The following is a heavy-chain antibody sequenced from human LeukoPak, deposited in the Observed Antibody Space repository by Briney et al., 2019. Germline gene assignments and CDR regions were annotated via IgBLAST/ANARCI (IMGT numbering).Heavy chain of an antibody. J-gene: IGHJ4*02. Sequence: ASVKVSCKVSGYALSESSMHWVRQAPGKGLEWMGGFDPEDDKRVYAQILQGRVTMTEDTSTDTACMELSSLRSEDTAVCFYATGRPGSLPDYWGQGTVVTVSS. CDR3: ATGRPGSLPDY. CDR1: GYALSESS. CDR2: FDPEDDKR. V-gene: IGHV1-24*01. D-gene: IGHD1-1*01.